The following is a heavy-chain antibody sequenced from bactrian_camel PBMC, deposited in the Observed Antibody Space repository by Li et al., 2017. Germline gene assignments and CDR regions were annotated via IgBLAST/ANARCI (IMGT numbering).Heavy chain of an antibody. CDR3: AREWYGAVRS. CDR1: GFTFSGYW. CDR2: IYSDGSNT. D-gene: IGHD3*01. V-gene: IGHV3S6*01. J-gene: IGHJ6*01. Sequence: VQLVESGGDLVQPGGSLTLSCTASGFTFSGYWMYWVRQTPAKGLEWVSSIYSDGSNTYYADSLKDGFTISRDNAKNTVYLQMNTPKSEDTALYYCAREWYGAVRSWGQGTQVTVS.